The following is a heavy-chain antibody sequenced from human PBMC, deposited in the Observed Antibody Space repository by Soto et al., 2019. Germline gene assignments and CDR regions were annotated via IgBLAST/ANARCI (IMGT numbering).Heavy chain of an antibody. CDR2: INPNSGGT. D-gene: IGHD2-15*01. J-gene: IGHJ6*02. V-gene: IGHV1-2*04. CDR3: ARWGGGFSGGSCPGGKQYYYYGMDV. CDR1: GYTFTGYY. Sequence: ASVKVSCKASGYTFTGYYMHWVRQAPGQGLEWMGWINPNSGGTNYAQKFQGWVTMTRDTSISTAYMELSRLRSDDTAVYYCARWGGGFSGGSCPGGKQYYYYGMDVWGQGTTVTVSS.